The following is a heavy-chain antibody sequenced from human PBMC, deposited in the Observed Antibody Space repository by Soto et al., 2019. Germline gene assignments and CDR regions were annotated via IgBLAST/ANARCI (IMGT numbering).Heavy chain of an antibody. CDR2: IYYSGST. V-gene: IGHV4-59*08. D-gene: IGHD1-1*01. J-gene: IGHJ3*02. CDR1: GGSISSYY. Sequence: QVQLQESGPGLVKPSETLSLTCTVSGGSISSYYWSWIRQPPGKGLEWIGYIYYSGSTNYNPSLKRRVTISVDTSKTQFSLKLSSVTAADTAVYYCARQWGTDAFDIWGQGTMVTVSS. CDR3: ARQWGTDAFDI.